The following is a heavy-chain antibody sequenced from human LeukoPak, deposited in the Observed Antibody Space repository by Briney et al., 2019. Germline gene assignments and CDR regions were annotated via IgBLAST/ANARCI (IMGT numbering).Heavy chain of an antibody. CDR3: ARGRGDYVWGSYLDY. D-gene: IGHD3-16*01. V-gene: IGHV3-21*04. J-gene: IGHJ4*02. CDR1: GFTFSSYT. CDR2: ITSSSNNI. Sequence: GGSLRLSCAASGFTFSSYTINWVRQAPGKGLEWVSSITSSSNNIYYADSVKGRFTISRDNSKNTLYLQMNSLRAEDTAVYYCARGRGDYVWGSYLDYWGQGTLVTVSS.